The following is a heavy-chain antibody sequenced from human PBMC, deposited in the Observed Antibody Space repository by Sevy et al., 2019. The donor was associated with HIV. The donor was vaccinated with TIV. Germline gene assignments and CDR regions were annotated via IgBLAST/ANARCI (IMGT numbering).Heavy chain of an antibody. D-gene: IGHD1-26*01. CDR1: GFIFSNFA. Sequence: GGSLRLSCTVSGFIFSNFAMHWVRQAPGKGLEWVAVTSYDGSHKYYADSVKGRFTVSRDNSRNILSLVMSSLRRDDTAVYYCARGENDDEFFQYWGQGTLVTVSS. CDR2: TSYDGSHK. J-gene: IGHJ1*01. V-gene: IGHV3-30*04. CDR3: ARGENDDEFFQY.